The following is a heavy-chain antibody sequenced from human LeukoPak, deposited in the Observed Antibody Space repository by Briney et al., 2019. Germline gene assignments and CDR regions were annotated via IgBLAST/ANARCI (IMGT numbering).Heavy chain of an antibody. D-gene: IGHD2-2*01. CDR1: AGSISSSNW. V-gene: IGHV4-4*02. CDR3: ARHPADCSSTSCYYNWFDP. Sequence: SETLSLTCAVSAGSISSSNWWSWVRQPPGKGLEWIGEIYYSGSTYYNPSLKSRVTISVDTSKNQFSLKLSSVTAADTAVYYCARHPADCSSTSCYYNWFDPWGQGTLVTVSS. CDR2: IYYSGST. J-gene: IGHJ5*02.